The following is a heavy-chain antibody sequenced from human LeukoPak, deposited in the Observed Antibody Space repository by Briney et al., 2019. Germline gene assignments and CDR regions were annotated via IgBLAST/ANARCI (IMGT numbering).Heavy chain of an antibody. CDR2: ISYDGSNK. J-gene: IGHJ4*02. V-gene: IGHV3-30*18. CDR3: AKDQLAAAGNGYFDY. CDR1: GFTFSSYG. Sequence: GGSLRLSCAASGFTFSSYGMHWVRQAPGKGLEWVAVISYDGSNKYYADSVKGRFTISRDNSKNTLYLQMNSLRAEDTAVYYCAKDQLAAAGNGYFDYWGQGTLVTVSS. D-gene: IGHD6-13*01.